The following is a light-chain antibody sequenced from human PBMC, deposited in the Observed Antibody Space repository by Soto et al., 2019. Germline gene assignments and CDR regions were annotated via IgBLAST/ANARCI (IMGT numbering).Light chain of an antibody. CDR3: QQYVRSAPMET. J-gene: IGKJ2*01. Sequence: VLTQSPGTLSLSPGERATLSCRTSQSVSSSYLAWYQQPSGQAPRLLIYGASIRATGVPDRFSGSGFGTDFTLTISRLEPEDFAVYYCQQYVRSAPMETFGQGTKLEIK. CDR2: GAS. CDR1: QSVSSSY. V-gene: IGKV3-20*01.